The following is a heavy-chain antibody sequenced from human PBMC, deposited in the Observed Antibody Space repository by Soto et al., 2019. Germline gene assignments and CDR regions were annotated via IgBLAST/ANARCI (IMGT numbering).Heavy chain of an antibody. Sequence: SGPTLVNPTQTLTLTCTFSGFSLSTSGVGVGWIRQPPGKALEWLALIYWNDDKRYSPSLKSRLTITKDTSKNQVVLTMTNMDPVDTATYYCAHSGTKYYDILTGPTLFDYWGQGTLVTVSS. J-gene: IGHJ4*02. D-gene: IGHD3-9*01. CDR3: AHSGTKYYDILTGPTLFDY. CDR2: IYWNDDK. CDR1: GFSLSTSGVG. V-gene: IGHV2-5*01.